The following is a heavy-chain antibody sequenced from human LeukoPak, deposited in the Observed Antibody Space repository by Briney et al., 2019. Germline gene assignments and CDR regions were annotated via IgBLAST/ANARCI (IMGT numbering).Heavy chain of an antibody. Sequence: EASVKVSCKASGYTFTSYGISWVRQAPGQGLEWMGWISPYNGNTNYAQKLQGRVTMTTDTSTSTAYMELRSLRSDDTAVYYCARDFIISVDTAMVTSFRFDPWGQGTLVTVSS. D-gene: IGHD5-18*01. CDR2: ISPYNGNT. CDR1: GYTFTSYG. CDR3: ARDFIISVDTAMVTSFRFDP. J-gene: IGHJ5*02. V-gene: IGHV1-18*01.